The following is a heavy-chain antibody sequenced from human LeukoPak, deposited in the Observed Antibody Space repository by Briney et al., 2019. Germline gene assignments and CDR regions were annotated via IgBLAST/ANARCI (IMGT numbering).Heavy chain of an antibody. CDR3: ARSVLSWNRGGRLDAFDI. Sequence: SETLSLTCTVSGYSISSGYDWGWIRQPPGKGLEWIGSIYYRRTTYYNPSLKSRVTISINTSENQFSLRLSSMTAADTAVYYCARSVLSWNRGGRLDAFDIWGQGTMVTVSS. J-gene: IGHJ3*02. V-gene: IGHV4-38-2*02. CDR1: GYSISSGYD. D-gene: IGHD1/OR15-1a*01. CDR2: IYYRRTT.